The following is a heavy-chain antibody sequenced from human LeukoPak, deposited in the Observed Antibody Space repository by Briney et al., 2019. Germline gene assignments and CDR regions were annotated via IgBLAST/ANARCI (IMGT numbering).Heavy chain of an antibody. D-gene: IGHD1-20*01. V-gene: IGHV3-21*01. CDR2: ISSNSSYI. CDR3: ASDLINGTTGAFDI. J-gene: IGHJ3*02. Sequence: PGGSLRLSCAASGFTFSSYSMNWVRQAPGKGLEWVSSISSNSSYIYYADSVKGRFTISRDNAKNSLYLQMNSLRAEDTAVYYCASDLINGTTGAFDIWGQGTMVTVSS. CDR1: GFTFSSYS.